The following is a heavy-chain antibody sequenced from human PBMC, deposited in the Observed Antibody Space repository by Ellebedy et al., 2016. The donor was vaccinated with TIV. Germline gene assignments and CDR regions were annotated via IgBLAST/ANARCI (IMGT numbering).Heavy chain of an antibody. CDR3: AKDLELRFFKMEAFDI. D-gene: IGHD3-3*01. J-gene: IGHJ3*02. Sequence: SLKISXAASGFTFDDYAMHWVRQAPGRGLEWVSGISWNSGSIGYADSVKGRFTISRDNAKNSLYLQMNSLGTEDTALYYCAKDLELRFFKMEAFDIWGQGTMVTVSS. V-gene: IGHV3-9*01. CDR1: GFTFDDYA. CDR2: ISWNSGSI.